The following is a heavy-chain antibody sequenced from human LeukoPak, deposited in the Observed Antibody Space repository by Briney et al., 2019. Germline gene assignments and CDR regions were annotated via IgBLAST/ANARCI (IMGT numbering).Heavy chain of an antibody. CDR2: IWYDGSNK. CDR3: AKPYDPRQDYYMDV. CDR1: GFTFSSYG. J-gene: IGHJ6*03. Sequence: GGSLRLSCAASGFTFSSYGMHWVRQAPGKGLEWVAVIWYDGSNKYYADSVKGRFTISRDNSKNTLYLRMNSLRAEDTAVYYCAKPYDPRQDYYMDVWGKGTTVTVSS. V-gene: IGHV3-33*06. D-gene: IGHD3-3*01.